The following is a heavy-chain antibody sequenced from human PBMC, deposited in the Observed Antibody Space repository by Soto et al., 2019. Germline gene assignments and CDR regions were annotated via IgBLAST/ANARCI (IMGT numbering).Heavy chain of an antibody. Sequence: QVQLVQSGAEVKKPGSSVKVSCKASGGTVSSYTISWVRQAPGQGLDWMGGIIPIFGSANYAQKFQGRVTINAEKSRTTAYMEVSSLRSEDTAVYCCARAPVTGNGSFYYYGMDVWGQGTTVTVSS. V-gene: IGHV1-69*06. D-gene: IGHD2-2*01. CDR1: GGTVSSYT. CDR2: IIPIFGSA. J-gene: IGHJ6*02. CDR3: ARAPVTGNGSFYYYGMDV.